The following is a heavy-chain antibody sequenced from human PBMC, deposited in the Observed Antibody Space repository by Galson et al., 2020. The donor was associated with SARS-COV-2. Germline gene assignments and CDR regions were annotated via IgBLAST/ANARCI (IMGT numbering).Heavy chain of an antibody. J-gene: IGHJ4*02. D-gene: IGHD3-22*01. CDR3: TRTYFYDSSGSHPEFDY. CDR1: GFYFSSYA. CDR2: VSYDGSNK. Sequence: GESLKISCAASGFYFSSYALHWVRQAPGKGLEWVAVVSYDGSNKFYADSVKGRFTISRDNPRTTLYLQMNSLRRQDTAVYYCTRTYFYDSSGSHPEFDYWGQGTLVTVSS. V-gene: IGHV3-30*04.